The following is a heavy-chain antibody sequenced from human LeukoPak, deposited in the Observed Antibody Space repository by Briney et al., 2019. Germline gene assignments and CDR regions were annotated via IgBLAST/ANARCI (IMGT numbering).Heavy chain of an antibody. CDR3: WPVNPIDY. J-gene: IGHJ4*02. CDR1: GFTFSSYA. V-gene: IGHV3-23*01. Sequence: PGGSLRLSCAASGFTFSSYAMSWVRQAPGKGLEWVSAISTSGGSTYYGDSVKGRFTISRDDSKNTLYLQMNSLRAEDTAVYYCWPVNPIDYWGQGTLVTVSS. CDR2: ISTSGGST. D-gene: IGHD1-14*01.